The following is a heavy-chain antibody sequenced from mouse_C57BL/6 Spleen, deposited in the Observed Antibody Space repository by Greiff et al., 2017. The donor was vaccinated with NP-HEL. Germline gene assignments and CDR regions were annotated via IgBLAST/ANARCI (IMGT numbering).Heavy chain of an antibody. Sequence: VQLQQSGAELVRPGPSVKMSCKASGYTFTNYWIGWAKQRPGHGLEWIGDIYPGGGYTNYNEKFKGKATLTADKSSSTAYMQFSSLTSEDSAIYYCARWWDRDYFDYWGQGTTLTVSS. CDR2: IYPGGGYT. D-gene: IGHD3-3*01. CDR3: ARWWDRDYFDY. J-gene: IGHJ2*01. CDR1: GYTFTNYW. V-gene: IGHV1-63*01.